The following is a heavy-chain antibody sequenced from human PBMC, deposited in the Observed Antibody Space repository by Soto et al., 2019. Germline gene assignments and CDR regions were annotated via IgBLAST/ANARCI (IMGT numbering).Heavy chain of an antibody. CDR1: NRSISGFY. CDR2: IHYSGRT. V-gene: IGHV4-59*12. CDR3: VRVGVGIGNHFDS. J-gene: IGHJ4*02. D-gene: IGHD1-26*01. Sequence: SETLSLTCSVSNRSISGFYLTWIRQPPGKILEWIGYIHYSGRTDYNPSLTSRATMSVDTSKNQFSLNLKSITAADTAVYYCVRVGVGIGNHFDSWGRGTLVTVSS.